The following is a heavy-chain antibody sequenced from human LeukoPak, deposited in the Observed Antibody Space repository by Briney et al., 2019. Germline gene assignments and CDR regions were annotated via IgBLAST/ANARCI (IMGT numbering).Heavy chain of an antibody. V-gene: IGHV3-30*18. CDR3: AKDQSENSDGGFDV. CDR1: GFTFRSYG. Sequence: PGGSLRLSCAASGFTFRSYGMQWVRQAPGKGLEWVACISYDGSNKHYADSGKGRFTISRDNSRHTLYLQMNGLRAEDTAVYYCAKDQSENSDGGFDVWGQGTMVTVSS. J-gene: IGHJ3*01. D-gene: IGHD2-15*01. CDR2: ISYDGSNK.